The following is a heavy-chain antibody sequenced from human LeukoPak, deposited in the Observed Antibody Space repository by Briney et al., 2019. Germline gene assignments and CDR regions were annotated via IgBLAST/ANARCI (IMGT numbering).Heavy chain of an antibody. CDR2: IKHDGSEN. V-gene: IGHV3-7*03. J-gene: IGHJ4*02. Sequence: GGALRLSCAASGFTFSTYWMTWVRQAPGKGLEWVAKIKHDGSENYYVDSVKGRFTVSRDNAKNSLYLQMNSLRAEDTAVYYCARGFYPDRTMIVVVVDYWGQGTLVTVSS. D-gene: IGHD3-22*01. CDR1: GFTFSTYW. CDR3: ARGFYPDRTMIVVVVDY.